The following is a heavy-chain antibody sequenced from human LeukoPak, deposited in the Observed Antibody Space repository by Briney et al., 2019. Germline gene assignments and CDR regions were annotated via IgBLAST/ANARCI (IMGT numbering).Heavy chain of an antibody. CDR2: IRYNGAST. V-gene: IGHV3-23*01. Sequence: GGSLRLSCAASGLSFSSHAMSWVRQAPGKGLEWVAGIRYNGASTFYADSVNGRFTISRDNTKSTLYLQMNSLRAEDTAVYYCARGPGLEGDYWGQGTLVTVSS. CDR1: GLSFSSHA. CDR3: ARGPGLEGDY. D-gene: IGHD1-1*01. J-gene: IGHJ4*02.